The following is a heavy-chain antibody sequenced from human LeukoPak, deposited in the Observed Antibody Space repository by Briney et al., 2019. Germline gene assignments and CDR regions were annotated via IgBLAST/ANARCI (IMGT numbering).Heavy chain of an antibody. CDR2: MNPNSGNT. Sequence: ASVKVSCKASGYTFTSYDINWVRQATGQGLEWMGWMNPNSGNTGYAQKFQGRVTMTRNTSISTAYMELSSLRSEDTAVYYCARGEVLLWFGELLHSYNWFDPWGQGTLVTVSS. CDR3: ARGEVLLWFGELLHSYNWFDP. V-gene: IGHV1-8*01. D-gene: IGHD3-10*01. CDR1: GYTFTSYD. J-gene: IGHJ5*02.